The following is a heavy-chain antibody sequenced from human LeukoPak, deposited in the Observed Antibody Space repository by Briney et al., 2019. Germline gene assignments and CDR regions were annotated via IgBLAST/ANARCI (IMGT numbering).Heavy chain of an antibody. CDR2: MNPNSGNT. J-gene: IGHJ4*02. CDR3: ARGHADY. Sequence: ASVKASCKASGGTFSSYAISWVRQATGQGLEWMGWMNPNSGNTGYAQKFQGRVTMTRNTSISTAYMELSSLRSEDTAVYYCARGHADYWGQGTLVTVSS. CDR1: GGTFSSYA. V-gene: IGHV1-8*02.